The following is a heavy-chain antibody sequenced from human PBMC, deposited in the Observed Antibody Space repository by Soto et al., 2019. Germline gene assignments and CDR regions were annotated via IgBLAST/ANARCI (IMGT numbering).Heavy chain of an antibody. CDR2: IWYDGSNK. J-gene: IGHJ6*02. Sequence: GGSLRLSCAASGFTLSSYGMHWVRQAPGKGLEWVAVIWYDGSNKYYADSVKGRFTISRDNSKNTLYLQMNSLRAEDTAVYYCARDSEFTGFSSSYYYYYGMDVWGQGTTVTVSS. CDR1: GFTLSSYG. CDR3: ARDSEFTGFSSSYYYYYGMDV. V-gene: IGHV3-33*01. D-gene: IGHD6-6*01.